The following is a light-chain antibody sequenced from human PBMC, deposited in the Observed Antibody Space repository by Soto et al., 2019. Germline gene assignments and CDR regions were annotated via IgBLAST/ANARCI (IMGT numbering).Light chain of an antibody. CDR3: HSYDSSLSALHL. CDR2: GNN. V-gene: IGLV1-40*01. Sequence: QSVLTQPPSVSGAPGQRVTISCTGSSYNIGAGYDVHWYQQLPGTAPKLLIYGNNNRPSGVPDRFSGSKSGTSASLAITGLQAEDEADYYCHSYDSSLSALHLVGTGTKVTVL. CDR1: SYNIGAGYD. J-gene: IGLJ1*01.